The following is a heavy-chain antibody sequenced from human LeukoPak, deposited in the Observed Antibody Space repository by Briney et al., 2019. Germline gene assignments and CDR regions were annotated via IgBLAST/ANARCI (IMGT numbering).Heavy chain of an antibody. CDR1: GGSFSGYY. CDR2: INHSGST. D-gene: IGHD6-19*01. Sequence: SETLSLTCAGYGGSFSGYYWSWIRQPSGKGLEWIGEINHSGSTNYNPSLKSRVTISVDTSKNQFSLKLSSVTAADTAVYYCARGGLESSGTDYWGQGTLVTVSS. V-gene: IGHV4-34*01. CDR3: ARGGLESSGTDY. J-gene: IGHJ4*02.